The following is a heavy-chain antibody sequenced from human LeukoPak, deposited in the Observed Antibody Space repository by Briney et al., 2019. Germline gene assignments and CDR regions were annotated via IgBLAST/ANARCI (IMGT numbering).Heavy chain of an antibody. J-gene: IGHJ4*02. CDR3: ARGRDGYNYDFDY. CDR2: IFYSVGP. Sequence: SETLSLTCTVSGGSISNYYWSWLRQLPGKALEWMGYIFYSVGPNYNPFLKSRVTISVDTSRNQFSLSLTSVTATDTAVYYCARGRDGYNYDFDYWGQGTLVTVSS. D-gene: IGHD5-24*01. V-gene: IGHV4-59*01. CDR1: GGSISNYY.